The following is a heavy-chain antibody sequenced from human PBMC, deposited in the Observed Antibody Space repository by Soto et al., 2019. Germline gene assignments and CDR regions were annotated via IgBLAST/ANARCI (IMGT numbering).Heavy chain of an antibody. J-gene: IGHJ5*02. Sequence: SETLSLTCAVSVGSISSSNWWRWVRQPPGKGLEWIGEIYHSGSTNYNPSLKSRVTISVDKSKNQFSLKLSSVTAADTAGYYCARGYAYCSGGSCRDWFDPWGQGTLVTVSS. V-gene: IGHV4-4*02. CDR3: ARGYAYCSGGSCRDWFDP. D-gene: IGHD2-15*01. CDR2: IYHSGST. CDR1: VGSISSSNW.